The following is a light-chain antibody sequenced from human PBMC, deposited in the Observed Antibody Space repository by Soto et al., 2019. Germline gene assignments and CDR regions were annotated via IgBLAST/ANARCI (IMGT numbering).Light chain of an antibody. Sequence: QSVLTQPASVSGSPGQSITISCTGTSSDVGSYNLVSWYHQHPGKAPKLMIYEGTKRPSGVSNRFSGSKSGNTASLTIAGLQAEDEADYYCCSYAGSGTSGYVFGSGTKLTVL. CDR2: EGT. V-gene: IGLV2-23*01. CDR3: CSYAGSGTSGYV. CDR1: SSDVGSYNL. J-gene: IGLJ1*01.